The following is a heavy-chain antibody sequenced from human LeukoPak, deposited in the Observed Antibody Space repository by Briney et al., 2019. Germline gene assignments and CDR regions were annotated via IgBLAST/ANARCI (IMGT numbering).Heavy chain of an antibody. J-gene: IGHJ4*02. CDR2: ISAYNGDT. V-gene: IGHV1-18*01. CDR1: GYTFTNYH. Sequence: ASVKVSCKASGYTFTNYHISWVRQAPGQGLEWMGWISAYNGDTNSAQILQGRVTMTTDTSTSSAYMELRSLTSDDTAVYYCAREAVAVYFDYWGQGTLVTVSS. CDR3: AREAVAVYFDY. D-gene: IGHD6-19*01.